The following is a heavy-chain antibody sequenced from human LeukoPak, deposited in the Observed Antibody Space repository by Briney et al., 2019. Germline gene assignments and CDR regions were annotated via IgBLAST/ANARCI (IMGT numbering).Heavy chain of an antibody. CDR3: ARGVTAVPD. CDR1: GFTVSNNY. CDR2: IYTDIST. Sequence: GGSLRLSCAASGFTVSNNYMGWVRQAPGKGLEWVSFIYTDISTYYADSVKGRFTISRDDSKNTLFLQMNSLRAEDTAVYHCARGVTAVPDWGQGTLVTVSS. J-gene: IGHJ4*02. V-gene: IGHV3-66*01. D-gene: IGHD2-21*02.